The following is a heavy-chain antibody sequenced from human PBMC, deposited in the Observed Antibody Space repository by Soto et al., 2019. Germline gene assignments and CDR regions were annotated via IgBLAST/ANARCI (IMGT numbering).Heavy chain of an antibody. CDR1: GGSFSGYY. CDR3: ARGGDYDYIWGSYRPYPFDY. J-gene: IGHJ4*02. Sequence: PSETLSLTCAVYGGSFSGYYWSWIRQPPGKGLEWIGEINHSGSTNYNPSLKSRVTISVDTSKNQSSLKLSSVTAADTAVYYCARGGDYDYIWGSYRPYPFDYWGQGTLVTVSS. D-gene: IGHD3-16*02. CDR2: INHSGST. V-gene: IGHV4-34*01.